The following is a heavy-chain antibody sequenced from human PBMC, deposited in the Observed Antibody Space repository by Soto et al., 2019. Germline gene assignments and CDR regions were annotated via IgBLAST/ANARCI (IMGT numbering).Heavy chain of an antibody. CDR2: IIPIFGTA. CDR1: GGTFSSYS. V-gene: IGHV1-69*01. J-gene: IGHJ4*02. Sequence: QVQLVQSGAEVKKPGSSVKVSCQASGGTFSSYSINWVRQAPGQGLEWMGEIIPIFGTANYAQKFQGRVTITADESTSTAYLEPSSLRSEDTAVYYCARDGGRHSGGIDYWGQGTLLTVSS. D-gene: IGHD1-26*01. CDR3: ARDGGRHSGGIDY.